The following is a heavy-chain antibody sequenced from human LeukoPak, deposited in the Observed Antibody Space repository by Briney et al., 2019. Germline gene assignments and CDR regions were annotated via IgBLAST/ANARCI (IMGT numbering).Heavy chain of an antibody. V-gene: IGHV1-2*02. D-gene: IGHD2-21*02. J-gene: IGHJ4*02. Sequence: ASVTVSCKASGFTFTVYYIHWVRPAPGQGLAGMGYINPHSGGTNSPQKFQGRVTITTDKSISAAYMELRSLISDDTAMYYCVREGNELLSKNFDYWGQGTLVTVSS. CDR3: VREGNELLSKNFDY. CDR2: INPHSGGT. CDR1: GFTFTVYY.